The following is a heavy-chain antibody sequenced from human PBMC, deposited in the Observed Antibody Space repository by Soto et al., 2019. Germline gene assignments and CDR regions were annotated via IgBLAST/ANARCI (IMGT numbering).Heavy chain of an antibody. CDR2: IWYDGSNK. D-gene: IGHD3-22*01. CDR1: GFTFSSYG. Sequence: QVQLVESGGGVVQPGRSLRLSCAASGFTFSSYGMHWVRQAPGKGLEWVAVIWYDGSNKYYADSVKGRFTISRDNSKNTLYLQMNSLRAEDTAVYYCARDSYYDSSGYVPRAFDIWGQGTMVTVSS. J-gene: IGHJ3*02. V-gene: IGHV3-33*01. CDR3: ARDSYYDSSGYVPRAFDI.